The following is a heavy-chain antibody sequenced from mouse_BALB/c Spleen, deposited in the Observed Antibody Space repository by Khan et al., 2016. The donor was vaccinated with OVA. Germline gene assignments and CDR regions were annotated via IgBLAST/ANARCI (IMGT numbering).Heavy chain of an antibody. V-gene: IGHV1-7*01. CDR1: GYTFTSYW. D-gene: IGHD1-1*02. J-gene: IGHJ3*01. Sequence: VQLQQSGAELAKPGASVKMSCKASGYTFTSYWMHWVKQRPGQGLEWIGYINPSTGYSEYNQKFKDKATLTADKSSSTAYMQLSSLTSDDSAVYYGGNHGGSSAGFAYWGKGTLVTVSA. CDR3: GNHGGSSAGFAY. CDR2: INPSTGYS.